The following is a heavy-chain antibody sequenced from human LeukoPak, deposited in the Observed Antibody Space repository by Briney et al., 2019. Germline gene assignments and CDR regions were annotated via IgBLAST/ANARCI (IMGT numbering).Heavy chain of an antibody. V-gene: IGHV3-74*01. CDR2: INSDGSST. D-gene: IGHD3-22*01. J-gene: IGHJ3*02. CDR3: ARDGYYDSSGQVDAFDI. Sequence: PGGSLRLSCAASGFTFSSYWMHWVRQAPGKGLVWVSRINSDGSSTSYADSVKGRFTISRDNAKNTLYLQMNSLRAEDTVVYYCARDGYYDSSGQVDAFDIWGQGTMVTVSS. CDR1: GFTFSSYW.